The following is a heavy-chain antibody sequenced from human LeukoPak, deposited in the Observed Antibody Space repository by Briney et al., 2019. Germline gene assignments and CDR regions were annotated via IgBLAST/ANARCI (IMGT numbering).Heavy chain of an antibody. Sequence: ASVKVSCKASGYTFTIYYMHWVRQAPGQGLEWMGIINPSGGSTSYAQKFQGRVTMTRGTSTSTVYMELSSLRSEDTAVYYCARDRIPVIAAAGTNSVDYWGQGTLVSVSS. V-gene: IGHV1-46*03. D-gene: IGHD6-13*01. CDR1: GYTFTIYY. J-gene: IGHJ4*02. CDR3: ARDRIPVIAAAGTNSVDY. CDR2: INPSGGST.